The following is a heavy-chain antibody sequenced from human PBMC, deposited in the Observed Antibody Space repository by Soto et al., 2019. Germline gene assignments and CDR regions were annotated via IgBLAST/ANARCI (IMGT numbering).Heavy chain of an antibody. D-gene: IGHD1-26*01. J-gene: IGHJ4*02. Sequence: PGGSLRLSCAASGFTVSGNHMSWIRQAPGKGLEWVSVSYSGGSVNYAAPVKGRFSISRDDSKNTLYLQMNSLRAEDTAVYYCVRDILGALDYWGQGILVTVS. CDR3: VRDILGALDY. CDR1: GFTVSGNH. V-gene: IGHV3-53*01. CDR2: SYSGGSV.